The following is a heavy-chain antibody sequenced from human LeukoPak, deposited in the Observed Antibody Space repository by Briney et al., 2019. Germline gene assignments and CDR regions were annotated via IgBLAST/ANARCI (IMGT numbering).Heavy chain of an antibody. CDR2: INPSGGST. Sequence: ASVKVSCKASGYNFISYYMHWVRQAPGQGLEWMGIINPSGGSTSYAQKFQDRVTMTRDTSTSTAYMELSSLRSEDTAVYYCARDNPYGSVRGGMDVWGQGTTVTVSS. D-gene: IGHD3-10*01. V-gene: IGHV1-46*01. CDR1: GYNFISYY. J-gene: IGHJ6*02. CDR3: ARDNPYGSVRGGMDV.